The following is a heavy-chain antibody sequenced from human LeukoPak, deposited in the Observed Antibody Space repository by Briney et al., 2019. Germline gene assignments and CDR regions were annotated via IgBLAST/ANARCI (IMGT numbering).Heavy chain of an antibody. CDR3: ARDPLSSVAFDI. CDR2: ISGSSSYI. V-gene: IGHV3-21*01. J-gene: IGHJ3*02. Sequence: GGSLRLSCAASGFTFSSYSMNWVRQAPGKGLEWVSSISGSSSYIYYADSVKGRFTISRDNAKNSLYLQMNSLRAEDTAVYYCARDPLSSVAFDIWGQGTMVTVSS. CDR1: GFTFSSYS. D-gene: IGHD2-15*01.